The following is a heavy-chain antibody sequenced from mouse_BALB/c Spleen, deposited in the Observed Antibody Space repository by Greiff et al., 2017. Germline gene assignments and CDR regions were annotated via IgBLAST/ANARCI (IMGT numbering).Heavy chain of an antibody. J-gene: IGHJ4*01. Sequence: EVQRVESGGGLVKPGGSLKLSCAASGFTFSSYAMSWVRQSPEKRLEWVAEISSGGSYTYYPDTVTGRFTISRDNAKNTLYLEMSSLRSEDTAMYYCARDGDPYAMDYWGQGTSVTVSS. CDR2: ISSGGSYT. CDR3: ARDGDPYAMDY. V-gene: IGHV5-9-4*01. CDR1: GFTFSSYA. D-gene: IGHD3-3*01.